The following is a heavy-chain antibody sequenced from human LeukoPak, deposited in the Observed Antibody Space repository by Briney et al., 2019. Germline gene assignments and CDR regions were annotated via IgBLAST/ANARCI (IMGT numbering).Heavy chain of an antibody. CDR1: GFTSSSYA. V-gene: IGHV3-48*03. D-gene: IGHD2-2*01. J-gene: IGHJ4*02. CDR3: ARDGEGCTSTSCYEWFDY. Sequence: SGGSLRLSCAASGFTSSSYAMNWVRQAPGKGLEWVSSISSSGSSIYYADSVKGRFTISRDNAKNSLYLQMNSLRAEDTAIYYCARDGEGCTSTSCYEWFDYWGQGTLVTVSS. CDR2: ISSSGSSI.